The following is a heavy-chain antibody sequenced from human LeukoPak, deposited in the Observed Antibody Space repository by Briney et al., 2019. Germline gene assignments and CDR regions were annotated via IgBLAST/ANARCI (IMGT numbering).Heavy chain of an antibody. CDR3: ARGGEMATHLFYYFDY. CDR1: GFTFSSYE. CDR2: ISSSSSYI. J-gene: IGHJ4*02. Sequence: PGGSLRLSCAASGFTFSSYEMNWVRQAPGKGLEWVSYISSSSSYIYYADSMKGRFTVSRDNAKNSLYLHMNSLRTEDTAVYYCARGGEMATHLFYYFDYWGQGSLVTVSA. V-gene: IGHV3-21*05. D-gene: IGHD5-24*01.